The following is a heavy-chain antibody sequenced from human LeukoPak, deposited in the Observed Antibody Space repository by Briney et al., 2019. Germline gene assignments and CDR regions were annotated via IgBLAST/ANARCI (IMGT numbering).Heavy chain of an antibody. Sequence: KSSETLSLTCTVSGGSISSSSYYWGWIRQPPGKGLEWIGSIYYSGSTYYNPSLKSRVTISVDTSKNQFSLKLSSVTAADTAVYYCARLPPVDSSPIGFWFDPWGQGTLVTVSS. CDR2: IYYSGST. J-gene: IGHJ5*02. CDR1: GGSISSSSYY. V-gene: IGHV4-39*01. D-gene: IGHD6-13*01. CDR3: ARLPPVDSSPIGFWFDP.